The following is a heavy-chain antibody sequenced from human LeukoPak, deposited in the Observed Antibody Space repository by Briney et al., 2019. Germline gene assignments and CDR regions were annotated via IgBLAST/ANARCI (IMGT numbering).Heavy chain of an antibody. CDR3: AKLVTHFDY. D-gene: IGHD4-23*01. Sequence: GGSLRLSCAASGFTFSSYAMSWVRQAPGKGLEWVSSISGSGGNTYYADSVRGRFTISRDNSKNTLYMQMNSLRAEDTAVYYCAKLVTHFDYWGQGTLVTVSS. V-gene: IGHV3-23*01. J-gene: IGHJ4*02. CDR2: ISGSGGNT. CDR1: GFTFSSYA.